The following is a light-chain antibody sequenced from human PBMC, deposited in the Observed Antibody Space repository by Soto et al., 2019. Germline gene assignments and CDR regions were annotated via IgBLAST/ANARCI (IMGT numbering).Light chain of an antibody. CDR2: GPS. CDR3: QQYGSSPLT. Sequence: EIVLTQSPGPLSLSPGERATLSCRASQSVSSSYLAWYRQRPGQAPRLLIYGPSSRATGIPDRFSGSGSGTDFTLTVSRLEPEDVAVYYCQQYGSSPLTFGGGTKVDIK. CDR1: QSVSSSY. J-gene: IGKJ4*01. V-gene: IGKV3-20*01.